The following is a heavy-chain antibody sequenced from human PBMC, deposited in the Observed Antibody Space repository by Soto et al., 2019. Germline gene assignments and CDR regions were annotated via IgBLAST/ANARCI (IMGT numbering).Heavy chain of an antibody. CDR3: AKDGYYWNPQALGY. CDR1: SFTFSVYA. V-gene: IGHV3-23*01. Sequence: GGSLRLSCAASSFTFSVYAMSWVRQAPGKGLEWVSGISGPGGSTSYADSVKGRVTISIDNSESTLSLQMDSLRADDTAVYYCAKDGYYWNPQALGYWGLGTLGTVSS. D-gene: IGHD1-20*01. CDR2: ISGPGGST. J-gene: IGHJ4*02.